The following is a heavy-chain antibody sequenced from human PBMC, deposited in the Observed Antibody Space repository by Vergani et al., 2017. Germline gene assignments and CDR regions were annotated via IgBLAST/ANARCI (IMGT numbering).Heavy chain of an antibody. CDR3: ARTYVFSWGGTTGGRPPIDF. CDR1: GYTFINFG. Sequence: QVQLVQSGAELKKSGASVKVSCKTSGYTFINFGITWVRQAPGQGLEWMGWISPYNGNTNFTQKFQGRLTMTTDTSTSTAYMELRSLRSDDTALYYCARTYVFSWGGTTGGRPPIDFWGQGTLVTVSS. J-gene: IGHJ4*02. D-gene: IGHD1-7*01. CDR2: ISPYNGNT. V-gene: IGHV1-18*01.